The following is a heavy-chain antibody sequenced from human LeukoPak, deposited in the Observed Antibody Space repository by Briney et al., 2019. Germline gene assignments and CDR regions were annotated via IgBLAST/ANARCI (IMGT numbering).Heavy chain of an antibody. CDR2: IRYDGSNK. Sequence: PGGSLRLSCAASGFTFSSYGMHWVRQVPGKGLEWVAFIRYDGSNKYYADSVKGRFTISRDNSKNTLYLQMNSLRAEDTAVYYCAKDYYDFWSGPFNWFDPWGQGTLVTVSS. CDR1: GFTFSSYG. V-gene: IGHV3-30*02. CDR3: AKDYYDFWSGPFNWFDP. D-gene: IGHD3-3*01. J-gene: IGHJ5*02.